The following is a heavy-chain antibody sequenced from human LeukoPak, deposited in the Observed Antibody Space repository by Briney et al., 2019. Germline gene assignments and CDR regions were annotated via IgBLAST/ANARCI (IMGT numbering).Heavy chain of an antibody. CDR3: AKGHSLRPYDWLDY. CDR2: ISYDGNDK. V-gene: IGHV3-30*18. Sequence: GGSLRLSCAASGFTFNSYGMHWVRQAPGKGLEWVAVISYDGNDKFYRDSVKGRFTISRDNSKNTLYLQMNSLRAEDTAVYYCAKGHSLRPYDWLDYWGQGTLVTVSS. D-gene: IGHD3-9*01. CDR1: GFTFNSYG. J-gene: IGHJ4*02.